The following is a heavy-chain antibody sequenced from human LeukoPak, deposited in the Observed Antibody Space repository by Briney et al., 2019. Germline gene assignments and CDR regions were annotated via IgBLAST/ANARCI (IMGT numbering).Heavy chain of an antibody. J-gene: IGHJ3*02. Sequence: AGGSLRLSCAASGFTFSSYAMSWVRQAPGKGLEWVSAISGSGGSTYYADSVKGRFTISRDNSKNTLYLQMNSLRAEDTAVYYCAKGGGARSGWYRGGDAFDIWGQGTMVTVSS. CDR2: ISGSGGST. CDR3: AKGGGARSGWYRGGDAFDI. CDR1: GFTFSSYA. D-gene: IGHD6-19*01. V-gene: IGHV3-23*01.